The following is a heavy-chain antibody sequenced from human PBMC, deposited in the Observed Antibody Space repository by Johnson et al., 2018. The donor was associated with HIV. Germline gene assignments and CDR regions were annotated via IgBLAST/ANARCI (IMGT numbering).Heavy chain of an antibody. CDR1: GFTVSSYY. J-gene: IGHJ3*02. D-gene: IGHD3-22*01. V-gene: IGHV3-66*04. Sequence: VQLVESGGGLVQPGGSLRLSCAASGFTVSSYYMSWVRQAPGKGLEWVSVLFSGGSTYYADFVKGRLTIYRDNSKNTLYLQMNSLRAEDTAVYYCASHYYDSSGYYFDAFDIWGQGTMVTVSS. CDR2: LFSGGST. CDR3: ASHYYDSSGYYFDAFDI.